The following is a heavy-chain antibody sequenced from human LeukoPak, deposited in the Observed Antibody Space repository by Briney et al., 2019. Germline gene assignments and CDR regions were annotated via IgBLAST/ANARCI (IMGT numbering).Heavy chain of an antibody. J-gene: IGHJ4*02. CDR2: IYHSGST. D-gene: IGHD6-19*01. Sequence: SQTLSLTCTVSGGSISSGGYYWSWIRQPPGKGLEWIGYIYHSGSTYYNPSLKSRVTISVDRSKNQFSLKLSSVTAADTAVYYCASLAVAGTQGNYWGQGTLVTVSS. CDR3: ASLAVAGTQGNY. CDR1: GGSISSGGYY. V-gene: IGHV4-30-2*01.